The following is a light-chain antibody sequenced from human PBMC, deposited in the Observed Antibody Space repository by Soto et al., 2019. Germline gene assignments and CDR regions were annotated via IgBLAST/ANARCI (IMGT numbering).Light chain of an antibody. CDR2: GAS. Sequence: EIVLTQSPGTLSLSPGERATLSCRASQSVRNNYLAWYQHKPGQAPRLLISGASSRATGIPDGFSGSGSGTDFTLSISRLEPEDFAVYYCQQYGYSKTFGQGTKVEIK. J-gene: IGKJ1*01. V-gene: IGKV3-20*01. CDR3: QQYGYSKT. CDR1: QSVRNNY.